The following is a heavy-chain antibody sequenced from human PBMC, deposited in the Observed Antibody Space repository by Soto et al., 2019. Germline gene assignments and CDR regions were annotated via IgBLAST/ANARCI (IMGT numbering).Heavy chain of an antibody. CDR3: ARDAEGMDV. CDR1: GFTSSDYY. CDR2: ISSSGSII. V-gene: IGHV3-11*01. Sequence: QLEESGGGLVKPEGSLRLSCAASGFTSSDYYMSWIRQAPGKGLEWVAYISSSGSIIKYGDSMKGRFTISRDNSKNTLYLQVNSLRVEDTGVYYCARDAEGMDVWGQGTTVIVSS. J-gene: IGHJ6*02.